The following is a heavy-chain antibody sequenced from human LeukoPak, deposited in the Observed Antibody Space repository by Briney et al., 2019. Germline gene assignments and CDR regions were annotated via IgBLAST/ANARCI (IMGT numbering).Heavy chain of an antibody. V-gene: IGHV1-18*01. D-gene: IGHD3-22*01. CDR1: GYTFTSYG. CDR3: ARDASRYYYDSSGYQNWFDP. Sequence: ASVKVSCKASGYTFTSYGISWVRQAPGQGLEWMGWISAYNGNTNYAQKLQGRVTMTTDTSTSTAYMELRSLRSDDTAVYYCARDASRYYYDSSGYQNWFDPWGQGTLVTVSS. CDR2: ISAYNGNT. J-gene: IGHJ5*02.